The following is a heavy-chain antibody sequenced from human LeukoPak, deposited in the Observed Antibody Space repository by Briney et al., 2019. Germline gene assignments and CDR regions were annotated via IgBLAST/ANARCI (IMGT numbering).Heavy chain of an antibody. Sequence: SETLSLTCTVSGGSISSYYWSWIRQPAGKGLEWIGRIYTSRSTNYNPSLKSRVTILLDTSKNQFSLKLSSVTAADTAIYYCARVSAINAFDIWGQGTMVTVSS. CDR3: ARVSAINAFDI. V-gene: IGHV4-4*07. J-gene: IGHJ3*02. CDR2: IYTSRST. CDR1: GGSISSYY.